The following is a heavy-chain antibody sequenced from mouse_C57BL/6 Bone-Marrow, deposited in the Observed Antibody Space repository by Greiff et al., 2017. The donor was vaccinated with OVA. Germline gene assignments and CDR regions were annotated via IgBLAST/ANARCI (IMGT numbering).Heavy chain of an antibody. CDR2: INPNNGGT. CDR3: ARVITTVVATDYFDY. CDR1: GYTFTDYN. J-gene: IGHJ2*01. D-gene: IGHD1-1*01. Sequence: DVKLQESGPELVKPGASVKIPCKASGYTFTDYNMDWVKQSHGKSLEWIGDINPNNGGTIYNQKFKGKATLTVDKSSSTAYMELRSLTSEDTAVYYCARVITTVVATDYFDYWGQGTTLTVSS. V-gene: IGHV1-18*01.